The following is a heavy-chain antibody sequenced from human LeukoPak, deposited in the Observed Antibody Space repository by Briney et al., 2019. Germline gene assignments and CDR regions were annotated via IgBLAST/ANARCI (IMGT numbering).Heavy chain of an antibody. CDR2: ISSSGSTI. CDR1: GFTFSSYE. D-gene: IGHD6-25*01. J-gene: IGHJ4*02. Sequence: PGGSLRLSCAASGFTFSSYEMNWVRQAPGKGLEWVSYISSSGSTIYYADSVKGRFTISRDNAKNSLYLQMNSLRAEDTAVYYCARDNSGYRTVWSRRFDYWGQGTLVTVSS. V-gene: IGHV3-48*03. CDR3: ARDNSGYRTVWSRRFDY.